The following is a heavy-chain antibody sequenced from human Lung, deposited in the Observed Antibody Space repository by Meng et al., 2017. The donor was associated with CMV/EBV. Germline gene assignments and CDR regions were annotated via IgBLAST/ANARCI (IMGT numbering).Heavy chain of an antibody. Sequence: SGXXLVXPPQTLTLTCTFSGFSLSTSGVGVGWIRQPPGKALEWLALIYWNDDKRYSPSLKSRLTITKDTSKSQVVLTMTNMDPVDTATYYCARIPSRACSSTSCSTGLFRFDPWXQGTLVTVSS. V-gene: IGHV2-5*01. D-gene: IGHD2-2*01. CDR3: ARIPSRACSSTSCSTGLFRFDP. CDR2: IYWNDDK. CDR1: GFSLSTSGVG. J-gene: IGHJ5*02.